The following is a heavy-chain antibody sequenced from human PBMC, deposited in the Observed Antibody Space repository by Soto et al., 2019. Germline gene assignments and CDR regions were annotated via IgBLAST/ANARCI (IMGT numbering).Heavy chain of an antibody. Sequence: ASVKVSCKASGYTFTSYGISWVRQAPGQGLEWMGWISAYNGNTNYAQKLQGRVTMTTDTSTSTAYMELRSLRSEDTAVYYCATTPFDHVWGSYRPGDAFDIWGQGTMVTVSS. CDR2: ISAYNGNT. CDR3: ATTPFDHVWGSYRPGDAFDI. V-gene: IGHV1-18*01. D-gene: IGHD3-16*02. J-gene: IGHJ3*02. CDR1: GYTFTSYG.